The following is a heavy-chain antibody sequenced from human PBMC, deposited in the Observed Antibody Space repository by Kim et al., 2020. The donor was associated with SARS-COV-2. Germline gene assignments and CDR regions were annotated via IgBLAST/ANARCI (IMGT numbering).Heavy chain of an antibody. CDR1: GYTFTGYY. V-gene: IGHV1-2*02. CDR3: ARGARIAARPYPQRFYGMDV. CDR2: INPNSGGT. Sequence: ASVKVSCKASGYTFTGYYMHWVRQAPGQGLEWMGWINPNSGGTNYAQKFQGRVTMTRDTSISTAYMELSRLRSDDTAVYYCARGARIAARPYPQRFYGMDVWGQGTTVTVSS. D-gene: IGHD6-6*01. J-gene: IGHJ6*02.